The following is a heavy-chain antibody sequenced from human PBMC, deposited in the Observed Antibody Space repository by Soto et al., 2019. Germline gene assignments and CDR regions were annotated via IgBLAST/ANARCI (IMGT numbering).Heavy chain of an antibody. CDR1: GYTFASYA. V-gene: IGHV1-18*01. CDR2: ISAYNGNT. Sequence: QVQLVQSGAEVKKPGASVKVSCKASGYTFASYAISWMRQAPGQGLEWMGWISAYNGNTNYAQKPQGIVTMTTDTSTSTAYMELRSLSSDDTAVYHCARDPPPPDYWGQGTLVTVSS. J-gene: IGHJ4*02. CDR3: ARDPPPPDY.